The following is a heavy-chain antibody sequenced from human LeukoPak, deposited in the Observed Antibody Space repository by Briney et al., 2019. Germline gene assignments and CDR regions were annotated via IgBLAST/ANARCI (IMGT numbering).Heavy chain of an antibody. V-gene: IGHV1-69*13. CDR3: ARAFPSRRITIFGVATYYFDY. D-gene: IGHD3-3*01. Sequence: SVKVSCKASGGTFSSYAISWVRQAPGQGLEWMGGIIPIFGTANYAQKFQGRVTFTADESTSTAYMELSSLRSEDTAVYYCARAFPSRRITIFGVATYYFDYWGQGTLVTVSS. CDR1: GGTFSSYA. CDR2: IIPIFGTA. J-gene: IGHJ4*02.